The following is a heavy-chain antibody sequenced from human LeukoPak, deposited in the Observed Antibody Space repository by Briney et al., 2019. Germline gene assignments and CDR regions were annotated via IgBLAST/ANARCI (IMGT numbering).Heavy chain of an antibody. Sequence: GGSLRLSCAASGFTFSSYVMSWVRQAPGKGLEWVSYISSGGSSINYADSVRGRFTISRDNAKNSLYLQMNSLRADDTAVYYCARETPYGSGSRGDFDYWGQGTLVTVSS. CDR1: GFTFSSYV. D-gene: IGHD3-10*01. CDR2: ISSGGSSI. J-gene: IGHJ4*02. CDR3: ARETPYGSGSRGDFDY. V-gene: IGHV3-48*03.